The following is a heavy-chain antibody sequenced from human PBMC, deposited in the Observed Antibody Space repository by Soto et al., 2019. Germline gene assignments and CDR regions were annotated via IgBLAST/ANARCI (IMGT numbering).Heavy chain of an antibody. CDR2: VKDGGST. V-gene: IGHV4-34*01. CDR3: ARGQEGIVATH. Sequence: QVQLQQWGAGLLKPSETLSLTCTVNGGSLTGYYWSWIRQLPGKGLEWIGEVKDGGSTNYSPSLRGRVSISADTSKNHFSLGLNSVTAADTAVYFCARGQEGIVATHWDQGALVTVSS. D-gene: IGHD5-12*01. CDR1: GGSLTGYY. J-gene: IGHJ4*02.